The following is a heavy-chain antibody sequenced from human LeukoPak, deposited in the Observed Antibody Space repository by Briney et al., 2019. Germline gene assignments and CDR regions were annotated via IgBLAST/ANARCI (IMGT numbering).Heavy chain of an antibody. J-gene: IGHJ4*02. CDR1: GGTFSSYT. Sequence: SVKVSCKASGGTFSSYTISWVRQAPGQGLEWMGRIIPILGIANYAQKFQGRVTITADKSTSTAYMELSSLRSEDTAVRYCARDWSGYCSSTSCFHYYFDYWGQGTLVTVSS. CDR2: IIPILGIA. D-gene: IGHD2-2*03. V-gene: IGHV1-69*04. CDR3: ARDWSGYCSSTSCFHYYFDY.